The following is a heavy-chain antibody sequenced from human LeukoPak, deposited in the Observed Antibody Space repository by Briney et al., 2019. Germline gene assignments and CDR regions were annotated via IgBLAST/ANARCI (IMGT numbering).Heavy chain of an antibody. D-gene: IGHD3-22*01. V-gene: IGHV4-34*01. CDR1: GGSFCVYY. CDR2: INHSGTT. J-gene: IGHJ4*02. CDR3: ARLYYDTTYFDY. Sequence: SGTLSLTCAVYGGSFCVYYWCWVRQPPRKGVEWIREINHSGTTNYNPSLKSRVTISVDTSKNKFSLKLSSVPAADTAVYYCARLYYDTTYFDYWGQGTLVTVSS.